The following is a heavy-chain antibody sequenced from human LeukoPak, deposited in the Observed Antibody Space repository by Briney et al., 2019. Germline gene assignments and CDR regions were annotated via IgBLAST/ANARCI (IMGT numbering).Heavy chain of an antibody. J-gene: IGHJ6*02. V-gene: IGHV3-49*04. CDR3: SRDGSGIHYGVDV. D-gene: IGHD1-26*01. CDR2: IRGKAYGGTT. CDR1: GFTFGDYA. Sequence: PGGSLRLSCTASGFTFGDYAMSWVRQAPGKGLEWVGFIRGKAYGGTTEYAASVRGRFTISRDDSKSIAYLQVNSLKTEDTAVYYCSRDGSGIHYGVDVWGQGTTVTVSS.